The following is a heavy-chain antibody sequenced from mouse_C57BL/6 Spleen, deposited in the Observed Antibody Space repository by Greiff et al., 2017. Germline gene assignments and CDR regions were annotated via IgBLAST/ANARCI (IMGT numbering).Heavy chain of an antibody. Sequence: EVKLVESGPELVKPGASVQISCKASGYSFTDYNMNWVKQSNGKSLEWIGVINPNLGTTSYNQKFKGKATLTVDQSSSTAYMQLNSLTSDDSAVYYCARNYGSSHFDYWGQGTTLTVSS. CDR3: ARNYGSSHFDY. CDR2: INPNLGTT. V-gene: IGHV1-39*01. D-gene: IGHD1-1*01. CDR1: GYSFTDYN. J-gene: IGHJ2*01.